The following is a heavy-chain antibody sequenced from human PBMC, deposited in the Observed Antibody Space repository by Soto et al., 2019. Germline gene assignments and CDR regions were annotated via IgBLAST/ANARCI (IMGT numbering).Heavy chain of an antibody. CDR2: IGRRSDI. V-gene: IGHV3-21*01. CDR3: AREETAWPLAYGLDV. D-gene: IGHD2-21*02. CDR1: GFTFSSYA. Sequence: GGSLRLSCAASGFTFSSYAMHWVRQAPGKGLEWVSSIGRRSDIYYADSVKGRFTISRDNAKNSVSLQMNSLRDEDTAVYYCAREETAWPLAYGLDVWGQGTTVTVSS. J-gene: IGHJ6*02.